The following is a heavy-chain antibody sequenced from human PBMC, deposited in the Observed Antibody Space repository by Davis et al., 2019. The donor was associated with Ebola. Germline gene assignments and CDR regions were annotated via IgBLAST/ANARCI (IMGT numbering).Heavy chain of an antibody. D-gene: IGHD2-15*01. CDR3: ARDTGYCSGGSCYSDAFDI. CDR2: ISSSGSTI. J-gene: IGHJ3*02. V-gene: IGHV3-11*01. Sequence: GSLKISCAASGFTFSDYYMSWIRQAPGKGLEWVSYISSSGSTIYYADSVKGRFTISRDNAKNSLYLQMNSLRAEDTAVYYCARDTGYCSGGSCYSDAFDIWGQGTMVTVSS. CDR1: GFTFSDYY.